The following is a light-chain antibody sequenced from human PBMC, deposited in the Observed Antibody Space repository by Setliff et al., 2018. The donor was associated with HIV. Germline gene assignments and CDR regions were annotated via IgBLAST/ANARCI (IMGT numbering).Light chain of an antibody. CDR3: SSFTSSNIYV. Sequence: ALTQPASVSGSLGQSITMSCTGTSRDVGGHNYVSWYQQHPGKAPKLMIYDVSNRPSGVSNRFSGSKSGSTASLTISGLQAEDEADYYCSSFTSSNIYVFGTGTKVTVL. V-gene: IGLV2-14*03. J-gene: IGLJ1*01. CDR2: DVS. CDR1: SRDVGGHNY.